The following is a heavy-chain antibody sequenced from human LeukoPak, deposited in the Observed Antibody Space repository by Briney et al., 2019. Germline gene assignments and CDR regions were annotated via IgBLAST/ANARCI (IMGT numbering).Heavy chain of an antibody. J-gene: IGHJ4*02. V-gene: IGHV1-2*04. D-gene: IGHD3-3*01. CDR2: INPNSGGT. CDR1: GYTFTGYY. Sequence: GASVKVSCKASGYTFTGYYMHWARQAPGQGLEWMGWINPNSGGTNYAQKFQGWVTMTRDTSISTAYMELSRLRSDDTAVYYCARTRYYDFWSGYHQAFDYWGQGTLVTVSS. CDR3: ARTRYYDFWSGYHQAFDY.